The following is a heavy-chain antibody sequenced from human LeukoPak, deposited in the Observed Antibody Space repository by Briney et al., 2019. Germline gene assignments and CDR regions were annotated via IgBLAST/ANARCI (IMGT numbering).Heavy chain of an antibody. CDR2: INPNSGGT. CDR3: ARPAVAGRCC. CDR1: GYTFTGYY. D-gene: IGHD6-19*01. Sequence: VASVKVSCKASGYTFTGYYMHWVRQAPGQGLEWMGWINPNSGGTNYAQKFQGRVTMTRDTSISTAYMELSSLRSEDTAVYYCARPAVAGRCCWGQGTLVTVSS. V-gene: IGHV1-2*02. J-gene: IGHJ4*02.